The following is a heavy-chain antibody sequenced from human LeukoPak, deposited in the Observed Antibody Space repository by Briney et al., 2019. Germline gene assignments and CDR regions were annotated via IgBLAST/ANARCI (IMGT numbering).Heavy chain of an antibody. J-gene: IGHJ4*02. CDR1: GFTFSSYG. CDR3: ARDQYYYDSSGWLDY. Sequence: GGTLRLSCAASGFTFSSYGMSWVRQAPGKGLEWVSAISGSGGSTYYADSVKGRFTISRDNSKNTLYLQMNSLRAEDTAVYYCARDQYYYDSSGWLDYWGQGTLVTVSS. CDR2: ISGSGGST. V-gene: IGHV3-23*01. D-gene: IGHD3-22*01.